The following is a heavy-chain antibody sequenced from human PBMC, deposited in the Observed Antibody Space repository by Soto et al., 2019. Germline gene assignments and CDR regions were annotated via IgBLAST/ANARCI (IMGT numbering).Heavy chain of an antibody. Sequence: ASVKVSCKASGGTFSSYAISWVRQAPRQGLEWMGGIIPIFGTANYAQKFQGRVTITADESTSTAYMELSSPRSEDTAVYYCARATYYYDSSGPQHFDYWGQGTLVTVSS. CDR1: GGTFSSYA. V-gene: IGHV1-69*13. D-gene: IGHD3-22*01. CDR2: IIPIFGTA. J-gene: IGHJ4*02. CDR3: ARATYYYDSSGPQHFDY.